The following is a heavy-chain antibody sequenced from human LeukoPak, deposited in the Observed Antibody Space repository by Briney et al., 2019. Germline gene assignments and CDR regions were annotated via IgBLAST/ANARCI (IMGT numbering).Heavy chain of an antibody. V-gene: IGHV4-39*07. D-gene: IGHD1-26*01. CDR2: IYYSGST. CDR1: GGSISSSSYY. Sequence: SETLSLTCAVYGGSISSSSYYWGWIRQPPGKGLEWIGSIYYSGSTYYNPSLKSRVTISVDTSKNQFSLKLSSVTAADTAVYYCGAEWELLFGPTSRFDPWGQGTLVTVSS. CDR3: GAEWELLFGPTSRFDP. J-gene: IGHJ5*02.